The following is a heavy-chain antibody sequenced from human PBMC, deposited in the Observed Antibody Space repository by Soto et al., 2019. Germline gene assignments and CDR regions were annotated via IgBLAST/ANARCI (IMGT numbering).Heavy chain of an antibody. Sequence: EGSLRLSCSASGFTFSSYAMHWVRQAPGKGLEYVSAISSNGGSTYYADSVKGRFTISRDNSKNTLYIQMSSLRVDDTDVYYFVSGPRGLYHHDYWCQAVLVSVS. D-gene: IGHD1-26*01. V-gene: IGHV3-64D*08. CDR2: ISSNGGST. CDR1: GFTFSSYA. J-gene: IGHJ4*02. CDR3: VSGPRGLYHHDY.